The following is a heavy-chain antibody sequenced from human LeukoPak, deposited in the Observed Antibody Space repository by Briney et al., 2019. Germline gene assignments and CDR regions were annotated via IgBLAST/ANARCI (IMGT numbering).Heavy chain of an antibody. CDR2: IGGRGGST. CDR3: GKEGGA. D-gene: IGHD3-16*01. Sequence: GGSLRLSCAASGFRLSDFTMTSVRQAAGKGPEWVSVIGGRGGSTYYADCLGGRFTIARDNSTRFLYLQMNSLQVEHTVIYYCGKEGGAWGQGTKLTVSS. CDR1: GFRLSDFT. V-gene: IGHV3-23*01. J-gene: IGHJ5*02.